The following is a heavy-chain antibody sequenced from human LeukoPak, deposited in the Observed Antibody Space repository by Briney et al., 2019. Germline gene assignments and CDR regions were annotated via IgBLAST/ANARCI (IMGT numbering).Heavy chain of an antibody. V-gene: IGHV5-51*01. J-gene: IGHJ4*02. Sequence: GEPLKISCKASGYTFSGYWIGWVRQMPGQGLEWMGIVYPGDSDTRYSPSFQGHVTTSADKSINTAYLQWSGLQASDNAIYFCARSQGLYGAADYWGQGTLV. CDR2: VYPGDSDT. CDR3: ARSQGLYGAADY. CDR1: GYTFSGYW. D-gene: IGHD2-2*02.